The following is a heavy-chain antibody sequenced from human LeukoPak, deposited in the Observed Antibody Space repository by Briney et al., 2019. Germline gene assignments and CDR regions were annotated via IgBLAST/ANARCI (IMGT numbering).Heavy chain of an antibody. Sequence: GRSLRLSCAASGFTFSSYAMHWVRQAPGKGLEYVSAISSNGGSTYYADSVKGRFTISRDNSKNTLYLQMSSLRAEDTAVYYCVQGYSSGWSYYYYGMDVWGQGTAVIVSS. CDR3: VQGYSSGWSYYYYGMDV. CDR1: GFTFSSYA. J-gene: IGHJ6*02. V-gene: IGHV3-64D*06. D-gene: IGHD6-19*01. CDR2: ISSNGGST.